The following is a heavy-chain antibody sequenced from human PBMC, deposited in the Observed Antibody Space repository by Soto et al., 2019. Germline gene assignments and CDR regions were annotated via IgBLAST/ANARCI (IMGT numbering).Heavy chain of an antibody. CDR3: ARGYCTNGVCYKRGAAFDI. J-gene: IGHJ3*02. V-gene: IGHV1-46*03. Sequence: ASVKVSCKASGYTFTSYYMHWVRQAPGQGLEWMGIINPSGGSTSYAQKFQGRVTMTRDTSTSTVYMELSSLRSEDTAVYYCARGYCTNGVCYKRGAAFDIWGKGTMVT. CDR2: INPSGGST. D-gene: IGHD2-8*01. CDR1: GYTFTSYY.